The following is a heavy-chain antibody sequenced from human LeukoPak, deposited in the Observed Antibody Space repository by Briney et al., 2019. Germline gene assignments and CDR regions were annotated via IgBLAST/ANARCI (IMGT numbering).Heavy chain of an antibody. Sequence: GGSLRLSCAASGISFASYWVTWVRQAPGKGLEWVANIGQDGTETVYVGSVKGRFTISRDNARKLLFLQMNSLRADDTAAYYCAIPSSYDGSRYYHAYWGQGTLVSVSS. CDR2: IGQDGTET. V-gene: IGHV3-7*01. D-gene: IGHD3-22*01. J-gene: IGHJ4*02. CDR1: GISFASYW. CDR3: AIPSSYDGSRYYHAY.